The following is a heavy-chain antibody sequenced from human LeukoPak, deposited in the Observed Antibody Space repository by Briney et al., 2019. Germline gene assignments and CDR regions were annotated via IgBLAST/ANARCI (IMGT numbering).Heavy chain of an antibody. V-gene: IGHV3-30*18. CDR3: AKGFSSGPWDACDI. CDR1: GFTFSSYS. J-gene: IGHJ3*02. D-gene: IGHD3-22*01. Sequence: GGSLRLSCAAPGFTFSSYSMNWVRQAPGKGLEWVAVISYDGSKKYYADSVKGRFTISRDSSKNMLYLQMNSLRVEDTAVYYCAKGFSSGPWDACDIWGQGTMVTVSS. CDR2: ISYDGSKK.